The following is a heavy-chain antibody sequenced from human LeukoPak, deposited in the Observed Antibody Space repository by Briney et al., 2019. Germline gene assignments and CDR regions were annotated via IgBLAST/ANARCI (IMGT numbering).Heavy chain of an antibody. V-gene: IGHV3-30-3*01. Sequence: GGSLRPSCAASGFTFSSYAMHWVRQAPGKGLEWVAVISYDGSNKYYADSVMGRFTISRDNSKNTLYLQMNSLRAEDTAVYYCARDERWLQFSYYFDYWGQGTLVTVSS. J-gene: IGHJ4*02. CDR1: GFTFSSYA. D-gene: IGHD5-12*01. CDR3: ARDERWLQFSYYFDY. CDR2: ISYDGSNK.